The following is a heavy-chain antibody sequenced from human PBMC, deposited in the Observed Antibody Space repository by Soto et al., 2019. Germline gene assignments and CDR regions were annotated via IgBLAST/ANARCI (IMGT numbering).Heavy chain of an antibody. D-gene: IGHD2-15*01. J-gene: IGHJ4*02. CDR1: GGSISSGGYY. CDR3: ARHPLGYCSGGSCLYFDH. V-gene: IGHV4-31*03. CDR2: IYYSGST. Sequence: PSETLSLTCTVSGGSISSGGYYWSWIRQHPGKGLEWIGYIYYSGSTYYNPSLKSRVTISVDTSKNQFSLKLSSVTAADTAAYYCARHPLGYCSGGSCLYFDHWGQGTLVTVSS.